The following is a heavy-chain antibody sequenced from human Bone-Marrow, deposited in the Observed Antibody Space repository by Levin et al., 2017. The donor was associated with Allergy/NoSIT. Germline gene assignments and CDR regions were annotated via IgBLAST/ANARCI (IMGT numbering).Heavy chain of an antibody. Sequence: QSQTLSLTCAVSGGSVSSGSYCWTWFRQPPGKGLEWVGRILHSGTTNYNPSLKSRATISVDKSKNQFSLRLSSVTAADTAVYYCARAAGVTLVRGLIVSYGFDFWGQGTLVTVSS. CDR1: GGSVSSGSYC. D-gene: IGHD3-10*01. CDR3: ARAAGVTLVRGLIVSYGFDF. CDR2: ILHSGTT. J-gene: IGHJ4*02. V-gene: IGHV4-30-2*01.